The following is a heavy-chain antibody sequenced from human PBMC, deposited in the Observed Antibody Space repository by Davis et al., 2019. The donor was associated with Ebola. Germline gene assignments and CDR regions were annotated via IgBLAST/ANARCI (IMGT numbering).Heavy chain of an antibody. D-gene: IGHD3-22*01. CDR3: ARDWRWYYDSSGYDYYYYYGMDV. Sequence: SETLSLTCTVSGGSISSSSYYWGWIRQPPGKGLEWIGSIYYSGSTYYNPSLKSRVTISVDTSKNQFSLKLSSVTAADTAVYYCARDWRWYYDSSGYDYYYYYGMDVWGQGTTVTVSS. V-gene: IGHV4-39*07. CDR1: GGSISSSSYY. CDR2: IYYSGST. J-gene: IGHJ6*02.